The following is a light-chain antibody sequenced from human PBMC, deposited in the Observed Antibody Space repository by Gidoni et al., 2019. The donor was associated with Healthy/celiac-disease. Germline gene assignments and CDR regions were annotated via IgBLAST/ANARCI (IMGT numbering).Light chain of an antibody. CDR3: QQSYSTPLT. J-gene: IGKJ4*01. CDR2: AAS. CDR1: QSISSY. Sequence: DIQMTQSPSSLSASVGDRVTITCRASQSISSYLHWYQQKPGKAPKLLIYAASSLQSGVPSRFSGSGSWTDFTLTISSLQPEDFATYYCQQSYSTPLTFXGXTKVEIK. V-gene: IGKV1-39*01.